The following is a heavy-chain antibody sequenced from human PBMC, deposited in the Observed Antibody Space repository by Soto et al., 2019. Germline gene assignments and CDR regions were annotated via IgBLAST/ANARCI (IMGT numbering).Heavy chain of an antibody. D-gene: IGHD1-1*01. Sequence: SETLSLTCTVSGGSISSYYWSWIRQPPGKGLEWIGYIYYSGSTNYNPSLKSRVTISVDTSKNQFPLKLSSVTAADTAVYYCARLNWNHFDYWGQGTLVTVSS. CDR1: GGSISSYY. J-gene: IGHJ4*02. CDR3: ARLNWNHFDY. V-gene: IGHV4-59*08. CDR2: IYYSGST.